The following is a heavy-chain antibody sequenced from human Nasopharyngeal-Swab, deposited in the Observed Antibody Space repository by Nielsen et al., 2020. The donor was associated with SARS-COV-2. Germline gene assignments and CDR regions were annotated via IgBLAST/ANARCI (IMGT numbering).Heavy chain of an antibody. J-gene: IGHJ3*01. V-gene: IGHV3-33*01. CDR1: GFSFSTYG. Sequence: GESLKISCAASGFSFSTYGMHWVRQSPVKGLEWLTNIWYDGSTKYYADSVKGRFTVSRDNSKNTLFLEMDGLRAEDTAVYYCARGSSVHAFDVWGRGTEVTVSS. CDR2: IWYDGSTK. D-gene: IGHD3-10*01. CDR3: ARGSSVHAFDV.